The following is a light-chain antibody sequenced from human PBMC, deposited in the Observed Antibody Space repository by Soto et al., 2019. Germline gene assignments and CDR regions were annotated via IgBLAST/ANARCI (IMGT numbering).Light chain of an antibody. Sequence: DVVLPQTPLSSPVTLGQPASISCRSSQSLVYSDGNTYLSWLQQRPGQPPRLLIYQISNRFSGVPDRFSGSGAGTDFTLKISRVEAEDVGVYYCMQFAHFPRTFGQGTKVEIK. CDR2: QIS. CDR3: MQFAHFPRT. V-gene: IGKV2-24*01. CDR1: QSLVYSDGNTY. J-gene: IGKJ1*01.